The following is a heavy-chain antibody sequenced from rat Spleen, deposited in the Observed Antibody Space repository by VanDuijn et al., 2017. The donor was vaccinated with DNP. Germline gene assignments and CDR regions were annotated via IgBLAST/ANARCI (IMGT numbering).Heavy chain of an antibody. J-gene: IGHJ4*01. D-gene: IGHD1-11*01. Sequence: EVQLVDSGGGLVQPGGSLNLSCAASGFTFSDNNMACVRQAPKKGLEWVATITYDGSGTYYRDYVKGRFTISRDNAKSILYLQMDSLRSEDTATYYCTTFEGRDAWGQGTSVTVSS. CDR1: GFTFSDNN. V-gene: IGHV5-7*01. CDR3: TTFEGRDA. CDR2: ITYDGSGT.